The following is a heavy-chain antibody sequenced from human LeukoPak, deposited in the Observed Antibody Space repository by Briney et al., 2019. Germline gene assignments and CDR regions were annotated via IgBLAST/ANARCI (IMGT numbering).Heavy chain of an antibody. J-gene: IGHJ4*02. CDR1: GFTFSSYA. CDR2: ISYDGSNK. D-gene: IGHD6-19*01. V-gene: IGHV3-30-3*01. Sequence: PGRSLRLSCAASGFTFSSYAMHWVRQAPGKGLEWVAVISYDGSNKYYADSVKGRFTISRDNSKYTLYLQMNSLRAEDTAVYYCARDREWLVENDYWGQGTLVTVSS. CDR3: ARDREWLVENDY.